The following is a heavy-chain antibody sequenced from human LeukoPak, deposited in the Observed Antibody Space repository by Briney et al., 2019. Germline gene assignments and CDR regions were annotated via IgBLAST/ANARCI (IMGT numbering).Heavy chain of an antibody. D-gene: IGHD1-7*01. J-gene: IGHJ3*02. V-gene: IGHV3-21*01. Sequence: GGSLRLSCAASGFTFSRYSMNWVRQAPGKGLEWVSSIGSRSTYTYSADSVKGRFTISRDNAKDSLYLQMNSLRAGDTAVYYCARGGLNFDAFDIWGQGTMVTVSS. CDR2: IGSRSTYT. CDR3: ARGGLNFDAFDI. CDR1: GFTFSRYS.